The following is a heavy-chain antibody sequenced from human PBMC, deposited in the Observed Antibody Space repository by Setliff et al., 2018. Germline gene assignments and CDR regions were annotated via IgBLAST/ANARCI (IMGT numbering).Heavy chain of an antibody. Sequence: ESGPTLVNPTQTLTLTCTFSGFSLSTSGMYVSWIRQPPGKALEWLGSIDWYDDKLYSTSLMTRLTISKDTSRKQVVLTMTNMDPADTATYYCARIRKGYIGFEGFDYWGQGTLVTVS. V-gene: IGHV2-70*17. CDR3: ARIRKGYIGFEGFDY. J-gene: IGHJ4*02. CDR1: GFSLSTSGMY. CDR2: IDWYDDK. D-gene: IGHD5-12*01.